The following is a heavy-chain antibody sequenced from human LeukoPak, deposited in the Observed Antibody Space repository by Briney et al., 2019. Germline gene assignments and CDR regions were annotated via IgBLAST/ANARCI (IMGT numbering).Heavy chain of an antibody. CDR1: GFTFSRYS. CDR2: ISNTGSYI. CDR3: ARGDPTVTTTGSGGLDI. D-gene: IGHD4-17*01. Sequence: GGSLRLSCAASGFTFSRYSMNWVRQAPGKGLEWVSSISNTGSYISYAEFVKGRFSISRDNAKNSLYLQMNSLRAEDTAVYYCARGDPTVTTTGSGGLDIWGQGTMVTVSS. J-gene: IGHJ3*02. V-gene: IGHV3-21*01.